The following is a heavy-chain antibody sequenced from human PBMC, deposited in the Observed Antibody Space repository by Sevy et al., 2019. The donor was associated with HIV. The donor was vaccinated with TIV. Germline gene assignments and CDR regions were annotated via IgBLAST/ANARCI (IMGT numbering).Heavy chain of an antibody. Sequence: SETLSLTCTVSDGSMSSYYWSWIRHPPGKGLEWIGYIYYNGNTNYNPSLESRVTMSIHTSMKQFSLKLRSVTAADTAMYYCARGTRDGYNLYFDSWGQGTLVTVSS. V-gene: IGHV4-59*01. CDR2: IYYNGNT. D-gene: IGHD5-12*01. J-gene: IGHJ4*02. CDR1: DGSMSSYY. CDR3: ARGTRDGYNLYFDS.